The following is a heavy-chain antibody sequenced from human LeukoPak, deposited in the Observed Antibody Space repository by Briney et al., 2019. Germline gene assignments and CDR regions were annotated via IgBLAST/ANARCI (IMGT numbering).Heavy chain of an antibody. CDR1: GYTFTSYA. CDR2: INTNTGNP. D-gene: IGHD3-22*01. V-gene: IGHV7-4-1*02. CDR3: ARRDYDSSGYYLFYYYYGMDV. J-gene: IGHJ6*02. Sequence: GASVKVSCKASGYTFTSYAMNWLRQAPGQGLEWMGWINTNTGNPTYAQGFTGRFVFSLDTSVSTAYLQISSLKAEDTAVYYCARRDYDSSGYYLFYYYYGMDVWGQGTTVTVSS.